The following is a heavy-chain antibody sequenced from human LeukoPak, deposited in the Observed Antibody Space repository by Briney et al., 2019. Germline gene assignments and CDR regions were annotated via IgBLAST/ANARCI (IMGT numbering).Heavy chain of an antibody. V-gene: IGHV1-46*01. Sequence: GASVKVSCKASGYTFTSYGITWVRQAPGQGLERMGLINPGGDNTDYAQNFQGRVTMTRDTSTSTVYMGLSSLRSEDTAVYYCARIRDGYNDAYDIWGQGTMVTVSS. CDR3: ARIRDGYNDAYDI. J-gene: IGHJ3*02. CDR2: INPGGDNT. CDR1: GYTFTSYG. D-gene: IGHD5-24*01.